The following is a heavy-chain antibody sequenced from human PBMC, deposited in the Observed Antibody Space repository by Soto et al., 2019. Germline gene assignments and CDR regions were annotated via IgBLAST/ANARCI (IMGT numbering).Heavy chain of an antibody. Sequence: QVQLVQSGAEVKKPGSSGKVSCKASGGTFSSYAISWVRQAPGQGLEWMGGIIPSFGTANYAQKFQGRVTITADEATSTAYMELSSLRSEDTAVYYCARGVIAAAGTAGWGQGTLVPVSS. CDR3: ARGVIAAAGTAG. D-gene: IGHD6-13*01. CDR1: GGTFSSYA. V-gene: IGHV1-69*12. J-gene: IGHJ4*02. CDR2: IIPSFGTA.